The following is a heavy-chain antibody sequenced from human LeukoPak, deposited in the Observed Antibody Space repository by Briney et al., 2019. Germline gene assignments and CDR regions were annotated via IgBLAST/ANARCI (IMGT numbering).Heavy chain of an antibody. J-gene: IGHJ4*02. D-gene: IGHD5-24*01. CDR2: IYYSGST. CDR3: ARDRGRDGYLYYFDY. V-gene: IGHV4-59*11. Sequence: KPSETLSLTCTVSGGSISSHYWSWIRQPPGKGLEWIGYIYYSGSTNYNPSLKSRVTISVDTSKNQFSLKLSSVTAADTAVYYCARDRGRDGYLYYFDYWGQGTLVTVSS. CDR1: GGSISSHY.